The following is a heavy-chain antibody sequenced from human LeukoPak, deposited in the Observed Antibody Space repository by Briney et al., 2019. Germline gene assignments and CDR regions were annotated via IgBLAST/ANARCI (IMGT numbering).Heavy chain of an antibody. D-gene: IGHD3-10*01. V-gene: IGHV3-9*01. Sequence: GGSLRLSCAASGFTFDDYAMHWVRQAPGKGLEWVSGISWNSGSIGYADSVKGRFTISRDNAKNSLYLQMNSLRAEDTALYYCAKDIMGDGRFGELFAAFDIWGQGTMVTVSS. CDR1: GFTFDDYA. CDR3: AKDIMGDGRFGELFAAFDI. CDR2: ISWNSGSI. J-gene: IGHJ3*02.